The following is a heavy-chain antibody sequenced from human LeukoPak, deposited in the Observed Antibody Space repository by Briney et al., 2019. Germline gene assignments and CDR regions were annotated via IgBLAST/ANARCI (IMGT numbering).Heavy chain of an antibody. D-gene: IGHD5-18*01. CDR3: ARGPDTAMVENYYYYYMDV. Sequence: ASVKVSCKASGYTFTSYDINWVRQATGQGLEWMGWMNPNSGNTGYAQEFQGRVTITRNTSVSTAYMELSSLRSEDTAVYYCARGPDTAMVENYYYYYMDVWGKGTTVTVSS. CDR1: GYTFTSYD. J-gene: IGHJ6*03. CDR2: MNPNSGNT. V-gene: IGHV1-8*01.